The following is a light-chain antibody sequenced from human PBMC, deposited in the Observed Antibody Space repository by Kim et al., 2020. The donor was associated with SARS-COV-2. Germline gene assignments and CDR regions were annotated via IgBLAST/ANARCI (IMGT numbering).Light chain of an antibody. Sequence: GQRVTISCSGSSSNIGGNTVNWYQQLPGTAPKLLIYSNNQRHSGVPDRFSSSKSGTSASLAISGLQSEDEADYYCASWDDSLNGLLFGGGTQLTVL. CDR2: SNN. V-gene: IGLV1-44*01. CDR1: SSNIGGNT. CDR3: ASWDDSLNGLL. J-gene: IGLJ2*01.